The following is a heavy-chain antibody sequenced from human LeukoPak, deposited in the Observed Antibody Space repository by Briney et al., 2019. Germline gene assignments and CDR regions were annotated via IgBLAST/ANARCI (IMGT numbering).Heavy chain of an antibody. CDR1: GGTFSSYA. Sequence: ASVKVSCMASGGTFSSYAISWVRQAPGQGLEWMGGIIPIFGTANYAQKFQGRVTITTDESTSTAYMELSSLRSEDTAVYYCARGMATKYYYYMDVWGKGTTVTVSS. D-gene: IGHD5-24*01. CDR3: ARGMATKYYYYMDV. CDR2: IIPIFGTA. V-gene: IGHV1-69*05. J-gene: IGHJ6*03.